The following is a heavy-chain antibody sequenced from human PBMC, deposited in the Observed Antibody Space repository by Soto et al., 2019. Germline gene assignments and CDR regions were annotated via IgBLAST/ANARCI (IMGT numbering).Heavy chain of an antibody. CDR3: ATGLSSIWYSHNDS. Sequence: QVQLQESGPRLVKPSGTLSLTCGVSGDSIISSNWWSWVRQPLGKGLEWIGEIYHSGSTHYNPSLKSRVTMSVDKSKNHFSLKLTSVTAADTAVYFCATGLSSIWYSHNDSWGQGTLVTVSS. V-gene: IGHV4-4*02. CDR2: IYHSGST. CDR1: GDSIISSNW. J-gene: IGHJ4*02. D-gene: IGHD6-13*01.